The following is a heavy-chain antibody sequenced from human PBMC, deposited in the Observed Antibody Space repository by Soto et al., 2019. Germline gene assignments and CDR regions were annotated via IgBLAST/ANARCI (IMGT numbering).Heavy chain of an antibody. V-gene: IGHV1-2*04. CDR1: GYTFTGYY. D-gene: IGHD5-18*01. CDR3: ACGYSYGYPQKYLDY. CDR2: INPNSGGT. J-gene: IGHJ4*02. Sequence: ASVKVSCKASGYTFTGYYMHWVRQAPGQGLELMGWINPNSGGTNYAQKFQGWVTMTRDTSISTAYMELSRLRSDDTALYYCACGYSYGYPQKYLDYWGQGTLVTVSS.